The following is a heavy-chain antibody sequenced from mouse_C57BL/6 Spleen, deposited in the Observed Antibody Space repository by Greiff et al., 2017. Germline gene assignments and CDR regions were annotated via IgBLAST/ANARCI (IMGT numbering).Heavy chain of an antibody. V-gene: IGHV1-82*01. Sequence: QVQLKESGPELVKPGASVKISCKASGYAFSSSWMNWVKQRPGKGLEWIGRIYPGDGDTNYNGKFKGKATLTADKSSSTAYMQLSSLTSEDSAVYFCARLREFDYWGQGTTLTVSS. CDR1: GYAFSSSW. CDR3: ARLREFDY. J-gene: IGHJ2*01. CDR2: IYPGDGDT. D-gene: IGHD1-1*01.